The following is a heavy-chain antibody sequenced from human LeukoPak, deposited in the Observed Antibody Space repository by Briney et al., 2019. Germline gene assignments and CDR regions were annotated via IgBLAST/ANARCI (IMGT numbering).Heavy chain of an antibody. V-gene: IGHV4-38-2*02. CDR1: GYSISSGYY. J-gene: IGHJ4*02. CDR2: LSHSGST. Sequence: SETLSLTCTVSGYSISSGYYWDWIRQPPGKGLEWIGTLSHSGSTYYNPSLKSRVTISVDTSKNQFSLKLSSVTAADTAVYYCAREASSSWYSDYWGQGTLVTVSS. CDR3: AREASSSWYSDY. D-gene: IGHD6-13*01.